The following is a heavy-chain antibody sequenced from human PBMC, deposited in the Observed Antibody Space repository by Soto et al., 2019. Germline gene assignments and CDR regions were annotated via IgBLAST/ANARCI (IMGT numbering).Heavy chain of an antibody. J-gene: IGHJ6*02. CDR3: ARDTGPLRYQLTNYYYGMDV. CDR1: GFTFSDYY. D-gene: IGHD2-2*01. Sequence: QVQLVESGGGLVKPGGSLRLSCAASGFTFSDYYMSWIRQAPGKGLEWVSYISSSGSTIYYGDSVKGRFTISRDNAKNSLYLQMNSLRAEDTAVYYCARDTGPLRYQLTNYYYGMDVWGQGTTVTVSS. V-gene: IGHV3-11*01. CDR2: ISSSGSTI.